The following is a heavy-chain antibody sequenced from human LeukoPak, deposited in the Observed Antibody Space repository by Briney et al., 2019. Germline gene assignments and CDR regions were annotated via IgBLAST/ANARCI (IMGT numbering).Heavy chain of an antibody. D-gene: IGHD4-17*01. CDR2: ISGNGDGK. CDR1: GFTFSSYA. Sequence: PGGSLRLSCAASGFTFSSYAMNWVRQAPGKGLEWVSGISGNGDGKYYADSVKGRFTVSRDNSKNTLYLQMNSLRVEDTAVYYCAITGGPTVTAFDLWGQGILVSVSS. CDR3: AITGGPTVTAFDL. V-gene: IGHV3-23*01. J-gene: IGHJ4*02.